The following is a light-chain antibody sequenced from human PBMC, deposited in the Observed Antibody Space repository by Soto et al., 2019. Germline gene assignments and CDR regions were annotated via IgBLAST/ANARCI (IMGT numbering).Light chain of an antibody. CDR1: SSDVGKYDR. V-gene: IGLV2-18*02. CDR3: SSYTSTSRYV. CDR2: EVT. Sequence: QSVLAQPPSVSGSPGQSVTISCTGTSSDVGKYDRVSWYQQPPGTAPKLIIYEVTNRPSGVPARFSGSKSGNTASLTISWLQAEDEADYYCSSYTSTSRYVFGAGTKVTVL. J-gene: IGLJ1*01.